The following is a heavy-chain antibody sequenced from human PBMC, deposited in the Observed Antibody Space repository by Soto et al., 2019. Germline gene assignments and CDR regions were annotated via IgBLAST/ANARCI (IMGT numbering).Heavy chain of an antibody. D-gene: IGHD2-15*01. CDR1: GGSINNYY. CDR2: IYPGGST. V-gene: IGHV4-4*07. CDR3: ARASVGPPGGGSWIMPFDF. Sequence: SEILSLTCSVSGGSINNYYWSWIRQSAGKGLERIGRIYPGGSTNYNPSLKSRVTMSVDTSKNQFSLRLTSVTAADTAVYYCARASVGPPGGGSWIMPFDFWGQGTRVTVSS. J-gene: IGHJ4*02.